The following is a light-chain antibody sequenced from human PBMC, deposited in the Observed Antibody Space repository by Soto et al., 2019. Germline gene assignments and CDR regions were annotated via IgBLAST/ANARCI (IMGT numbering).Light chain of an antibody. V-gene: IGLV1-47*01. Sequence: QSVLPQPPSASGTPGQRVTISCSTSSSRSGSNYVYWYQQLPGTAPKLLIYRNDQRPSGVPDRFSGSKSGTSASLAISGLGSEDEADYYCAKGDDSRRVYVFGTGPKLTVL. CDR2: RND. CDR3: AKGDDSRRVYV. CDR1: SSRSGSNY. J-gene: IGLJ1*01.